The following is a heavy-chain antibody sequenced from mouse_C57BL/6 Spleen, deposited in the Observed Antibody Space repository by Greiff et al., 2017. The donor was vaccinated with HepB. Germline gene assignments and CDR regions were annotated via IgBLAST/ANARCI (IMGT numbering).Heavy chain of an antibody. CDR2: IHPNSGST. CDR1: GYTFTSYW. CDR3: ARGRDDWYFDV. V-gene: IGHV1-64*01. J-gene: IGHJ1*03. D-gene: IGHD3-3*01. Sequence: VQLQQPGTELVKPGASVKLSCKASGYTFTSYWMHWVKQRPGQGLEWIGMIHPNSGSTNYNEKFKSKATLTVDKSSSTAYMQLSSLTSEDSAVYYCARGRDDWYFDVWGTGTTVTVSS.